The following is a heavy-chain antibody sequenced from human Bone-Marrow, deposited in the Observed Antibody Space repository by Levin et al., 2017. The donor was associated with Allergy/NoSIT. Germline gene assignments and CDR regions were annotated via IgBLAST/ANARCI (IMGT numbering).Heavy chain of an antibody. D-gene: IGHD6-13*01. CDR3: ARDCPHLSYSSTWYYYYGMDV. Sequence: AGGSLRLSCAASGFTFSNSSMNWVRQAPGKGLEWVSYISVSSSSIFYADSVKGRFTISRDNAKNSLFLQMNSLRDEDTAVYYCARDCPHLSYSSTWYYYYGMDVWGQGTTVTVSS. CDR2: ISVSSSSI. CDR1: GFTFSNSS. V-gene: IGHV3-48*02. J-gene: IGHJ6*02.